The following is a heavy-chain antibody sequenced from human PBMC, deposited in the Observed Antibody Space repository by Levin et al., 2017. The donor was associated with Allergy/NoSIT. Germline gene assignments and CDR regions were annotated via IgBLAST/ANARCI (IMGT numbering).Heavy chain of an antibody. V-gene: IGHV3-23*01. CDR3: AKDSLHEEVSANFWYFDL. D-gene: IGHD2-15*01. CDR2: ISGSGGST. J-gene: IGHJ2*01. Sequence: GGSLRLSCAASGLTFSSYAVNWVRRAPGKGLEWVSVISGSGGSTFYADSGKGRFTISRDNSQNTVFLQMHSLRVEDTAIYYCAKDSLHEEVSANFWYFDLWGRGTLVTVSS. CDR1: GLTFSSYA.